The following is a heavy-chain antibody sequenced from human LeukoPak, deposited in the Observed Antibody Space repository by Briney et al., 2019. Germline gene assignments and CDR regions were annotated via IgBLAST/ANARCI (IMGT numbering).Heavy chain of an antibody. CDR3: ARGRFGSWYALDY. D-gene: IGHD6-13*01. CDR2: ISSSSSYI. Sequence: GGSLRLSCAPSGFTFSNYAMNWVRQAPGKGLEWVSSISSSSSYIYYADSVKGRFTISRDNAKNSLYLQMNSLRAEDTAVYYCARGRFGSWYALDYWGQGTLVTVSS. J-gene: IGHJ4*02. V-gene: IGHV3-21*01. CDR1: GFTFSNYA.